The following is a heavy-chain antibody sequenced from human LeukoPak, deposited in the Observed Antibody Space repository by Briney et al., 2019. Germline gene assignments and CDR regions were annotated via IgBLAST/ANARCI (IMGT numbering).Heavy chain of an antibody. CDR1: GYTFTNYY. V-gene: IGHV1-46*01. Sequence: ASVKVSCKTSGYTFTNYYMHWVRQAPGQGLEWMGIINPSGGSTSYAQKFRGRVTMTRDTSTSTVYMELSSLRSEDTAVYYCARDGPLRLGELSSYYFDYWGQGTLVTVSS. D-gene: IGHD3-16*02. CDR2: INPSGGST. CDR3: ARDGPLRLGELSSYYFDY. J-gene: IGHJ4*02.